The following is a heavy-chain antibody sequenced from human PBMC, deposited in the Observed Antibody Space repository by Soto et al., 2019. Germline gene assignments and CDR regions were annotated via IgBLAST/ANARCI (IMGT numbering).Heavy chain of an antibody. CDR1: GFTFSSYS. Sequence: PGGSLRLSCVASGFTFSSYSMSWVRQAPGKRLEWVSGFRAGGDDGSTYYADSVKGRFTISRDNSKNTLFLQMNSLRAEDTAIYYCAKKVNSGSGSQYFDYFGQGTLVTVSS. V-gene: IGHV3-23*01. D-gene: IGHD3-10*01. CDR2: FRAGGDDGST. J-gene: IGHJ4*02. CDR3: AKKVNSGSGSQYFDY.